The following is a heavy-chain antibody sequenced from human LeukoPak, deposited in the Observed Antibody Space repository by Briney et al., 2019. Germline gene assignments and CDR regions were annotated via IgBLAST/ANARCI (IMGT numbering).Heavy chain of an antibody. Sequence: RPGGSLRLSCAASGFTFSNYAMGWVRQAPGKGLEWVSAISGSGGSTYYADSVKGRFTISRDNSKNTLYLQMNSLRAEDTAVYYCAKDCGSGNYCDYWGQGTLVTVSS. CDR3: AKDCGSGNYCDY. CDR2: ISGSGGST. CDR1: GFTFSNYA. V-gene: IGHV3-23*01. J-gene: IGHJ4*02. D-gene: IGHD3-16*01.